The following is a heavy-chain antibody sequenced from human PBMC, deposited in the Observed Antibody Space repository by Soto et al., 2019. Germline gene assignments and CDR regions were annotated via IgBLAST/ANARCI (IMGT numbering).Heavy chain of an antibody. CDR2: IQQDGGQT. J-gene: IGHJ6*02. CDR1: GFTFDSYW. D-gene: IGHD5-12*01. Sequence: EVQLVESGGGFVQPGGSLRLSCAASGFTFDSYWMTWFRQAPGKGLEWVAHIQQDGGQTYYVDSVKGRFTISRDNAKTSLYLEMNSLRAEDTSVYFGARGGNGYENWPPYYYYGMDVWGQGTTVTVSS. CDR3: ARGGNGYENWPPYYYYGMDV. V-gene: IGHV3-7*01.